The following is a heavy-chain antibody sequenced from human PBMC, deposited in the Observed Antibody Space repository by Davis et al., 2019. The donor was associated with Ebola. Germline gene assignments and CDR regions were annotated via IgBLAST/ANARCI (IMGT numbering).Heavy chain of an antibody. Sequence: PGGSLRLSCAASGFTFSRYAMSWVRQAPGEGLEWVSAISGSGGSTYYADSVKGRFTISRDNSKNTLYLQMNSLRAEDTAVYYCAKALGSDGTRRNYFDYWGQGTLVTVSS. CDR2: ISGSGGST. D-gene: IGHD1-14*01. J-gene: IGHJ4*02. CDR3: AKALGSDGTRRNYFDY. V-gene: IGHV3-23*01. CDR1: GFTFSRYA.